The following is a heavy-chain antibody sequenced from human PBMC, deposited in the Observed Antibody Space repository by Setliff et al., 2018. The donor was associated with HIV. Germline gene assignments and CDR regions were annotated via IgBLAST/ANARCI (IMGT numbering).Heavy chain of an antibody. J-gene: IGHJ6*03. D-gene: IGHD5-12*01. CDR2: IIPIFGTP. CDR3: ATNPEMATINYYYYYMDV. Sequence: ASVKVSCKASGGTFRGFGISWVVQAPGQGLEWMGQIIPIFGTPRYAQKFQGRVTITADESTSTVYMELSSLRSEDTAVYYCATNPEMATINYYYYYMDVWVKGTTVTVSS. CDR1: GGTFRGFG. V-gene: IGHV1-69*13.